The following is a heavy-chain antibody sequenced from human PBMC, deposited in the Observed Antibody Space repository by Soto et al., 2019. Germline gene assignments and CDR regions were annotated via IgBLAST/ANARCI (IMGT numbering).Heavy chain of an antibody. V-gene: IGHV3-23*01. Sequence: GGSLRLSCAASGFTFSSYAMSWVRQAPGKGLEWVSAISGSGGSTYYADSVKGRFTISRDNSKNTLYLQMNSLRAEDTAVYYCARNDIVLMVYAIPFDYWGQGTLVTVSS. J-gene: IGHJ4*02. CDR1: GFTFSSYA. CDR2: ISGSGGST. D-gene: IGHD2-8*01. CDR3: ARNDIVLMVYAIPFDY.